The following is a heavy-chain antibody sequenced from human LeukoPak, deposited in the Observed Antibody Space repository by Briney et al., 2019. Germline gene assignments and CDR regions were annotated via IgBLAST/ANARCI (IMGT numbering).Heavy chain of an antibody. CDR2: INHSGST. J-gene: IGHJ5*02. Sequence: SETLSLTCAVYGGSFSGYYWSWIRQPPGKGLEWIGEINHSGSTNYNPSLKSRVTISVDTSKNQFSLKLSSVTAADTAVYYCARDGCSGGSCYPRFDPWGQGTLVTVSS. V-gene: IGHV4-34*01. CDR1: GGSFSGYY. D-gene: IGHD2-15*01. CDR3: ARDGCSGGSCYPRFDP.